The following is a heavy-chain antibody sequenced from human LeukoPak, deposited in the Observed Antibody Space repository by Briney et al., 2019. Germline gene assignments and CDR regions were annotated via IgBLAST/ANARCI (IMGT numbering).Heavy chain of an antibody. D-gene: IGHD4-17*01. Sequence: QTGGSLRLSCGASGFTFSSYAMHWVRQAPGKGLEWVAVISYDGSNKYYADSVKGRFTISRDNSKNTLYLQMNSLRAEDTAVYYCARDNYGVYGDYEGGSDYWGQGTLVTVSS. CDR1: GFTFSSYA. J-gene: IGHJ4*02. CDR3: ARDNYGVYGDYEGGSDY. V-gene: IGHV3-30*04. CDR2: ISYDGSNK.